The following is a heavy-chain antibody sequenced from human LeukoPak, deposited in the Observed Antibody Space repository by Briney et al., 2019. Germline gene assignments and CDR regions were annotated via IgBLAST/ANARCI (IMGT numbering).Heavy chain of an antibody. CDR1: GFTFSSYS. V-gene: IGHV3-21*01. Sequence: GGSLRLSCAASGFTFSSYSMNWVRQAPGKGLEWVSSISSSSSYIYYADSVKGRFTISRDNAKNSLYLQMNSLRAEDTAVYYCARDVWESNDFWSGYFSFDFDYWGQGTLVTVSS. J-gene: IGHJ4*02. CDR3: ARDVWESNDFWSGYFSFDFDY. D-gene: IGHD3-3*01. CDR2: ISSSSSYI.